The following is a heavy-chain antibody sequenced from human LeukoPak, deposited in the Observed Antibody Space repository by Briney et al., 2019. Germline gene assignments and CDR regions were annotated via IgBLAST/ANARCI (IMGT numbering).Heavy chain of an antibody. V-gene: IGHV1-8*01. J-gene: IGHJ3*02. Sequence: ASVKVSCKASGYTFTSYDINWVRQATGQGLEWMGWMNPNSGNTGYAQKFQGRVTMTRNTSISTAYRELSSLRSEDTAVYYCARVVCITIFGAVICEDAFDIWGQGTMVTVSS. D-gene: IGHD3-3*01. CDR1: GYTFTSYD. CDR2: MNPNSGNT. CDR3: ARVVCITIFGAVICEDAFDI.